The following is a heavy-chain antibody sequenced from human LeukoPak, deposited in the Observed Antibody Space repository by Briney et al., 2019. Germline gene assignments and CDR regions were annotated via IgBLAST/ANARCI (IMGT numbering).Heavy chain of an antibody. J-gene: IGHJ4*02. V-gene: IGHV3-53*01. Sequence: GGSLRLSCAASGLTVNSNYMNWVRQAPGKGLQWVSVIYSGGTTYYADSVKGRFTISRDNSKNTLYLQMNSLRAEDTAVYYCARALLVRNGYNYSPNYFDYWGQGTLVTVSS. CDR3: ARALLVRNGYNYSPNYFDY. CDR1: GLTVNSNY. D-gene: IGHD5-24*01. CDR2: IYSGGTT.